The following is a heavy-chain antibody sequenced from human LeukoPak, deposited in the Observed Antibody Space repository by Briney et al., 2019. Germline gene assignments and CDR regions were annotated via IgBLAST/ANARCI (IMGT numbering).Heavy chain of an antibody. Sequence: SETLSLTCTVSGGSISSYYWSWIRQPPGKGLEWIGYVSYTGSTNFNPSFKSRVTISIDTSKNQFSLKLSSVTAADTAVYYCASGGYCSTTSCYPNWFDPWGQGTLVTVSS. J-gene: IGHJ5*02. CDR2: VSYTGST. D-gene: IGHD2-2*01. CDR1: GGSISSYY. CDR3: ASGGYCSTTSCYPNWFDP. V-gene: IGHV4-59*01.